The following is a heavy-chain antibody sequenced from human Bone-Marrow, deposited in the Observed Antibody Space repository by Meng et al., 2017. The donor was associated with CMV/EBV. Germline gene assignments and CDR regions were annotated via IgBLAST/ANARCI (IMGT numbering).Heavy chain of an antibody. Sequence: GGSLRLSCAASGFTFSSYAMSWVRQAPGKGLEWLSYISSSGSTIYYADSVKGRFTISRDNAKNSLYLQMNSLRAEDTAVYYCARSARYSSGWSVYYYYGMDVWGQGTTFTVSS. CDR1: GFTFSSYA. J-gene: IGHJ6*02. CDR3: ARSARYSSGWSVYYYYGMDV. V-gene: IGHV3-48*04. D-gene: IGHD6-19*01. CDR2: ISSSGSTI.